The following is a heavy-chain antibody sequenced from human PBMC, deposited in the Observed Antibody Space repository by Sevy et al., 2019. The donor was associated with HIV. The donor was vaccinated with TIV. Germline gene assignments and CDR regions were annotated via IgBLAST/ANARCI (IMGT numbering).Heavy chain of an antibody. CDR3: AKPPARFYDSYSGNYFEY. CDR2: ISWNSGSI. J-gene: IGHJ4*02. CDR1: GFTFDDYA. Sequence: ALRLSCAASGFTFDDYAMHWVRQAPGKGLEWVSGISWNSGSIGYAVSVKGRFTLCRDNAKNSLYLQMNSLRAEETALYYCAKPPARFYDSYSGNYFEYWGQGTRVTVSS. D-gene: IGHD2-21*01. V-gene: IGHV3-9*01.